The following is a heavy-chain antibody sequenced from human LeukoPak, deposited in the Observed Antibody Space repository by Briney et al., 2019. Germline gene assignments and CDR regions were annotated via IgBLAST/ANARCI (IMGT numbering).Heavy chain of an antibody. V-gene: IGHV1-2*02. CDR1: GYTFTGYF. J-gene: IGHJ4*02. Sequence: ASVKVSCKASGYTFTGYFIHWVRQAPGQGLERMGWINPNGGGTNYAQKFQGRVTMTRDTSISTAYMDLGRLISDDTAVYYCARPDSSGRDYWGQGTLVTVSS. D-gene: IGHD6-19*01. CDR3: ARPDSSGRDY. CDR2: INPNGGGT.